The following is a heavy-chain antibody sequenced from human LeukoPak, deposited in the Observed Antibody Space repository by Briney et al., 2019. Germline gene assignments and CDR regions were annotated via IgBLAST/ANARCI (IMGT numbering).Heavy chain of an antibody. Sequence: HPGGSLRLSCAASGFTFSSYAMSWVRQAPGKGLEWVSGISASGGSTYYADSVKGRFTISRDNPKNTLYLQMNSLRAEDTAVYYCASCSGSYYNPGGYWGQGTLVTVSS. D-gene: IGHD3-10*02. CDR1: GFTFSSYA. J-gene: IGHJ4*02. V-gene: IGHV3-23*01. CDR2: ISASGGST. CDR3: ASCSGSYYNPGGY.